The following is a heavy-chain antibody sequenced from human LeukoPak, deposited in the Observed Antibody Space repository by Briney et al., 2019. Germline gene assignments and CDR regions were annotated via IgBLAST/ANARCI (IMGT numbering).Heavy chain of an antibody. D-gene: IGHD4-17*01. Sequence: GGSLRLSCAASGFTFSSYAMSWVRRAPGKGLEWVSAISGSGGSTYYADSVKGRFTISRDNSKNTLYLQMNSLRAEDTAVYYCAKDPVGDYVTFFDYWGQGTLVTVSS. CDR1: GFTFSSYA. CDR3: AKDPVGDYVTFFDY. CDR2: ISGSGGST. J-gene: IGHJ4*02. V-gene: IGHV3-23*01.